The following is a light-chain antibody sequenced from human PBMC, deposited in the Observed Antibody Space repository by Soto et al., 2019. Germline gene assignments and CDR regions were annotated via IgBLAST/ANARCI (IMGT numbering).Light chain of an antibody. V-gene: IGKV3-15*01. Sequence: EIVMTQSPATLSVSPGERVTLSCRASQSAGDRLAWYQQKPGQGPRLLIYGASTRANDVPVRFSGSGSGTEFTLTISSLQSEDFAVYYCQQYKDWPPITFGQGTKVEI. CDR3: QQYKDWPPIT. J-gene: IGKJ1*01. CDR2: GAS. CDR1: QSAGDR.